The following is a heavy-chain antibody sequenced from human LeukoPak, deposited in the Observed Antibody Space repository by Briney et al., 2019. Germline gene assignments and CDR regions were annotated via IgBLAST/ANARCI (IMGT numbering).Heavy chain of an antibody. CDR2: INPSGGST. D-gene: IGHD3-22*01. J-gene: IGHJ3*02. V-gene: IGHV1-46*01. CDR3: ARDTPQTYFDDYYDSSGSDAFDI. CDR1: GYTFTDYY. Sequence: ASVKVSCKASGYTFTDYYMHWVRQAPGQGLEWMGIINPSGGSTSYAQKLQGRVTMTTDTSTSTAYMELRSLRSDDTAVYYCARDTPQTYFDDYYDSSGSDAFDIWGQGTMVTVSS.